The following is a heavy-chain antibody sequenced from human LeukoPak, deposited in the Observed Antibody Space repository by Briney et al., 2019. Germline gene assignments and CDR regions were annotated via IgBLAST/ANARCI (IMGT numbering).Heavy chain of an antibody. Sequence: SETLSLTCTVSGGSLSSHYWNWIRQPPGKGLEWIGYIHYSGTTNYNPSLKSRVTISLDTSRNQFSLKLRSVTTADTAVYYCARRRVYSGSGEFDFWGQGTLVTVSS. V-gene: IGHV4-59*11. CDR2: IHYSGTT. D-gene: IGHD5-12*01. CDR3: ARRRVYSGSGEFDF. CDR1: GGSLSSHY. J-gene: IGHJ4*02.